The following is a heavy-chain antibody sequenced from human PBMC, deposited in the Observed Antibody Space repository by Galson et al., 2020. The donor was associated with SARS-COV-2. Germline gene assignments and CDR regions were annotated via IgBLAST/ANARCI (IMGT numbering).Heavy chain of an antibody. J-gene: IGHJ4*02. CDR3: AGVTNYYDSRRFPKRWVDR. CDR1: GGSISRYF. D-gene: IGHD3-22*01. Sequence: SETLSLTCTVSGGSISRYFWSWIRQSPGKGLEWMGHIHYTGINNYNPSLRGRVTVSINTSKYQFSLKLSSVTAADTAVYYCAGVTNYYDSRRFPKRWVDRWGQGTLVTVSS. V-gene: IGHV4-59*08. CDR2: IHYTGIN.